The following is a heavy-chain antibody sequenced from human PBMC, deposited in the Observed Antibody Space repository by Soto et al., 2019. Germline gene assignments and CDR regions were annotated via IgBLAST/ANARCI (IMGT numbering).Heavy chain of an antibody. CDR1: GGSISSSSYY. CDR2: IYYSGST. CDR3: ARPYSSSWYLDFQH. Sequence: QLQLQESGPGLVKPSETLSLTCTVSGGSISSSSYYWGWIRQPPGKGLEWIGSIYYSGSTYYNPSLKSRVTISVDTSKNQISLKLSSVTAADTAVYYCARPYSSSWYLDFQHWGQGTLVTVSS. J-gene: IGHJ1*01. V-gene: IGHV4-39*01. D-gene: IGHD6-13*01.